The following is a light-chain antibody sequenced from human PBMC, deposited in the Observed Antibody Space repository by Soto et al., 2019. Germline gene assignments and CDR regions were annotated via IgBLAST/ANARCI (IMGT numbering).Light chain of an antibody. CDR3: QQSGSSQWM. Sequence: EIVLTQSPGTLSLSPGERATLSCRARQSVSSSYLAWYQQKPGQAPRLLIYGASSRATGIRDRFSGRESGTAFILNISRREAKDFTEYYCQQSGSSQWMLGTGTTVAIK. V-gene: IGKV3-20*01. CDR2: GAS. J-gene: IGKJ1*01. CDR1: QSVSSSY.